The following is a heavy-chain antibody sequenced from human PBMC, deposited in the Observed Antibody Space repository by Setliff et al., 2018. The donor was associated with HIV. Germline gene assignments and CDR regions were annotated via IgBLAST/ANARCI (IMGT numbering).Heavy chain of an antibody. J-gene: IGHJ4*02. D-gene: IGHD1-26*01. CDR2: INHSGST. CDR1: GGSFSGYY. V-gene: IGHV4-34*01. CDR3: ATVGAGGREYYFDY. Sequence: ETLSLTCAVYGGSFSGYYWSWIRQPPGKGLEWIGEINHSGSTNYNPSLKSRVTISVDTSKNQFSLKLSSVTAADTAVYYCATVGAGGREYYFDYWGQGTLVTVSS.